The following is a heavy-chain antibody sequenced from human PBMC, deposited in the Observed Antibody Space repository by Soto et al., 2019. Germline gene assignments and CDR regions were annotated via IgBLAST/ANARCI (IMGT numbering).Heavy chain of an antibody. CDR2: INPNSGGT. D-gene: IGHD3-10*01. CDR1: GYTFTGYY. V-gene: IGHV1-2*04. Sequence: ASVKVSCKASGYTFTGYYMHWVRQAPGQGLEWMGWINPNSGGTNYAQKFQGWVTMTRDTSISTAYMELSRLRSDDTAVYYCARDLGEYGDPTYYYYGMDVWGQGTTVTVSS. CDR3: ARDLGEYGDPTYYYYGMDV. J-gene: IGHJ6*02.